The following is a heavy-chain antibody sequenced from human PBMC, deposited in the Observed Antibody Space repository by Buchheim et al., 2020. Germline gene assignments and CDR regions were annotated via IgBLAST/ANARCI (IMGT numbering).Heavy chain of an antibody. J-gene: IGHJ5*02. CDR1: GGSISSYY. CDR2: IYYSGST. Sequence: QVQLQESGPGLVKPSETLSLTCTVSGGSISSYYWSWIRQPPGKGLEWIGYIYYSGSTNYNPSLKSRVTISVDTSKNQFSLKLSSVTAADTAVYYCARGSPPFYDVGATPGWFDPWGQGTL. CDR3: ARGSPPFYDVGATPGWFDP. V-gene: IGHV4-59*01. D-gene: IGHD1-26*01.